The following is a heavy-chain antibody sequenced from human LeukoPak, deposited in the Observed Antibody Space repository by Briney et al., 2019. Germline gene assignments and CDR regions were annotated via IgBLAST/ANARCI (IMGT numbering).Heavy chain of an antibody. J-gene: IGHJ4*02. Sequence: GGSLTLSCAASGFTVSSNYMSWVRQAPGKGLEWVSVISSGGATYYADSVKGRFTISRDNSKSTLYLQMNSLRAEDTAVYYCARVDTVMAYYFDLWGQGTLVTVSS. CDR1: GFTVSSNY. V-gene: IGHV3-53*01. CDR2: ISSGGAT. CDR3: ARVDTVMAYYFDL. D-gene: IGHD5-18*01.